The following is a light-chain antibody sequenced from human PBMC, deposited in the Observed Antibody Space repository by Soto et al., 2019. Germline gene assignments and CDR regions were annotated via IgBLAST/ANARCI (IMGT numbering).Light chain of an antibody. CDR3: QQRSNWPPIT. Sequence: EIVLTQSPATLSLSPGERATLSCRASQSVSSYLAWYQQKPGQAPRLLIYDASNRATDIPARFSGSGSGTDFTLTISTLAPEDFEVYYCQQRSNWPPITFGSGTRLEIK. CDR2: DAS. J-gene: IGKJ5*01. V-gene: IGKV3-11*01. CDR1: QSVSSY.